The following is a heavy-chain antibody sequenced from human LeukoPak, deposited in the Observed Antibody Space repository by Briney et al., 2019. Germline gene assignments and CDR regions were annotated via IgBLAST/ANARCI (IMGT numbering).Heavy chain of an antibody. CDR3: GRDGPGYYDILNGYSNQGWFDP. J-gene: IGHJ5*02. CDR2: IYTSGST. CDR1: GGSISSYY. Sequence: SETLSLTCTVSGGSISSYYWSWIRQPAGKGLEWIGRIYTSGSTNYNPSLKSRVTMSVDTSKNQFSLKLSSVTAADTAVYYCGRDGPGYYDILNGYSNQGWFDPWGQGTLVTVFS. V-gene: IGHV4-4*07. D-gene: IGHD3-9*01.